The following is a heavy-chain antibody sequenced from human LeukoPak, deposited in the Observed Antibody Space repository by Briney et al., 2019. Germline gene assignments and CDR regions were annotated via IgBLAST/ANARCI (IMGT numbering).Heavy chain of an antibody. CDR3: AKDRISSSWYGEDAFDI. J-gene: IGHJ3*02. CDR2: ISGSGDST. Sequence: GGSLRLSCAASGFTFSSYSMTWVRQAPGKGLEWVSGISGSGDSTHYGDSVKGRFTISRDNFKNTLYLQMNSLRAEDTAVYYCAKDRISSSWYGEDAFDIWGQGTMVTVSS. V-gene: IGHV3-23*01. CDR1: GFTFSSYS. D-gene: IGHD6-13*01.